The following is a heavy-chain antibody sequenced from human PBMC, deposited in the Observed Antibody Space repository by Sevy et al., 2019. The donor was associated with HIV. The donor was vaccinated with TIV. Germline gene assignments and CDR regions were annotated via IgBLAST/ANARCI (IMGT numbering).Heavy chain of an antibody. CDR1: GFSFSNYW. D-gene: IGHD6-13*01. V-gene: IGHV3-7*02. Sequence: GESLKISCAASGFSFSNYWMSWVRQTPGKGLEWVANIKQDGSEKYYVDSVKGRFTVSRDNAQNSLSLQMNTLTAEDTAVYYCARRSPAGTRNWFDSWGQGTLVTVSS. CDR2: IKQDGSEK. CDR3: ARRSPAGTRNWFDS. J-gene: IGHJ5*01.